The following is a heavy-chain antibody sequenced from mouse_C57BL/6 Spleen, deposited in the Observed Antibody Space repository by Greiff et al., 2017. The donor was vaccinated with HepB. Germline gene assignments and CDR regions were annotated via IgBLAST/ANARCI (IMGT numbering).Heavy chain of an antibody. CDR2: IYPGDGDT. CDR1: GYAFSSSW. CDR3: ASGSGAY. D-gene: IGHD1-1*01. J-gene: IGHJ3*01. Sequence: VQRVESGPELVKPGASVKISCKASGYAFSSSWMNWVKQRPGKGLEWIGRIYPGDGDTNYNGKFKGKATLTADKSSSTAYMQLSSLTSEDSAVYFCASGSGAYWGQGTLVTVSA. V-gene: IGHV1-82*01.